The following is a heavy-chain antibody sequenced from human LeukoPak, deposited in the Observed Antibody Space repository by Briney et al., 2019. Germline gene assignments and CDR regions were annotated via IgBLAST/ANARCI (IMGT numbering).Heavy chain of an antibody. CDR2: ISGSGGST. V-gene: IGHV3-23*01. CDR3: AKRGDGYFYYFDY. CDR1: GFTFSSYA. Sequence: GGSLRLSCAASGFTFSSYAMNWVRQAPGKGLEWVSTISGSGGSTYYADSVKGRFTISRDNSKNTLYLQMNSLRAEDTAVYYCAKRGDGYFYYFDYWGRRTLVTVSS. J-gene: IGHJ4*02. D-gene: IGHD5-24*01.